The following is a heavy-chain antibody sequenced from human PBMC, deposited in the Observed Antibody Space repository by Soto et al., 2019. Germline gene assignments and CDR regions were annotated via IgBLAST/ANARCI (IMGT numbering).Heavy chain of an antibody. CDR1: GFSLSTSGVG. V-gene: IGHV2-5*02. CDR3: AHRPGYIAARPDLWFDP. D-gene: IGHD6-6*01. Sequence: SGPTLVNPTQTLTLTCTFSGFSLSTSGVGVGWIRQPPGKALEWLALIYWDDDKRYSPSLKSRLTITKDTSKNQVVLTMTNMDPVDTATYYCAHRPGYIAARPDLWFDPWGQGTLVTVSS. J-gene: IGHJ5*02. CDR2: IYWDDDK.